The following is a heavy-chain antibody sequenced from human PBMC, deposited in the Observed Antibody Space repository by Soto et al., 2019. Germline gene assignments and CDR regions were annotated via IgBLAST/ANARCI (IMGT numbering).Heavy chain of an antibody. CDR1: GGSISSYY. J-gene: IGHJ3*02. V-gene: IGHV4-59*12. D-gene: IGHD6-13*01. CDR3: ARGRDSSSWYSGAFDI. Sequence: SETLSLTCTVSGGSISSYYWSWIRQPPGKGLEWIGYIYYSGSTNYNPSLKSRVTISVDTSKNQFSLKLSSVTPEDTAVYYCARGRDSSSWYSGAFDIWGQGTMVTVSS. CDR2: IYYSGST.